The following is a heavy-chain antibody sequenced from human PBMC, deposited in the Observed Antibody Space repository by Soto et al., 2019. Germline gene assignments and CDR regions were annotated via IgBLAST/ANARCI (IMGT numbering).Heavy chain of an antibody. Sequence: QVQLQQWGAGLLKPSETLSLTCAVYGGSFSGYYWRWIRQPPGKVLERIGEINHSVSTNYNPSLKSRVTILVDKSKNQFSLKLSSVTAADTAVYYCARSCIVVVPAAKGYCMDVWGKGTTVTVSS. CDR1: GGSFSGYY. D-gene: IGHD2-2*01. CDR3: ARSCIVVVPAAKGYCMDV. J-gene: IGHJ6*04. V-gene: IGHV4-34*01. CDR2: INHSVST.